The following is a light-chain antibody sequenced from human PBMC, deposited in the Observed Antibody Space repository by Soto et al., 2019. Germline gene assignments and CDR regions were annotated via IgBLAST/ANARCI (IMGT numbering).Light chain of an antibody. CDR1: NIGSKS. CDR2: GDS. Sequence: SYELTHPPSVSVAPGQTARITCERNNIGSKSVHWYQQKPGQAPVLVVYGDSDRPSGNPERFSGSNSENTATLTITRVEAGDEADYYCKVWDSSSDHVVFGGGTKVTVL. J-gene: IGLJ2*01. V-gene: IGLV3-21*02. CDR3: KVWDSSSDHVV.